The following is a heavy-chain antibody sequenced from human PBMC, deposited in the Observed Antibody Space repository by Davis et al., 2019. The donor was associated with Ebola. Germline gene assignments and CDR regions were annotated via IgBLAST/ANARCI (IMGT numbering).Heavy chain of an antibody. J-gene: IGHJ6*02. Sequence: MPSETLSLTCSVSGGSIRTNNYYWDWIRQPPGKGLEWIGSVSYIGGMYSTAMYYNSSLKSRVTMSVDTSKNLVSLKLTSVTAADTAVYFCARHGCSGSTCSLGYYYYYGMDVWGQGTTVTVSS. CDR2: VSYIGGMYSTAM. D-gene: IGHD2-15*01. CDR1: GGSIRTNNYY. V-gene: IGHV4-39*01. CDR3: ARHGCSGSTCSLGYYYYYGMDV.